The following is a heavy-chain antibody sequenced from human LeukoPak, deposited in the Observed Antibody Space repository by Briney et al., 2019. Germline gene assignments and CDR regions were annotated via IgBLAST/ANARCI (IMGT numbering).Heavy chain of an antibody. CDR3: ARAEPKSYYFDY. CDR1: GYTFTSYD. Sequence: ASVRVSCKASGYTFTSYDINWVRQATGQGLEWMGWMNPNSGNTGYAQKFQGRVTMTRNTSISTAYMELSSLRSEDTAVYYCARAEPKSYYFDYWGQGTLVTVSS. CDR2: MNPNSGNT. J-gene: IGHJ4*02. V-gene: IGHV1-8*01. D-gene: IGHD1-14*01.